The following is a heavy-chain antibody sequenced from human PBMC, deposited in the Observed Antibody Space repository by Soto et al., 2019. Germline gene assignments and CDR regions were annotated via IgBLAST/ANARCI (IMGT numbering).Heavy chain of an antibody. D-gene: IGHD2-15*01. CDR3: AGWGCSGSNCNLNQRSFDL. Sequence: QVQLVESGGGVVQPGRSLRLSCAASGFIFNDYGMHWVRQAPGKGLEWVAVIWYDGSNKYYADSVRGRFTFSRDNSRNTMSLQMNSVRVEDTAMYYCAGWGCSGSNCNLNQRSFDLWGQGTLVTVSS. J-gene: IGHJ4*02. CDR2: IWYDGSNK. CDR1: GFIFNDYG. V-gene: IGHV3-33*01.